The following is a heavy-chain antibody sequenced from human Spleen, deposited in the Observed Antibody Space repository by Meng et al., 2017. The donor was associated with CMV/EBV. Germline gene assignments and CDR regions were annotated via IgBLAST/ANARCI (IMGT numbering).Heavy chain of an antibody. CDR1: GFTFSSYS. CDR3: ARDFRSGYADY. D-gene: IGHD3-3*01. Sequence: GGSLRLSCAASGFTFSSYSINWVRQAPGKGLEWVSYISSRSTTIHYADSVKGRFTVSRDNAKKSLYLQMNSLRAEDTAVYYCARDFRSGYADYWGQGALVTVSS. J-gene: IGHJ4*02. CDR2: ISSRSTTI. V-gene: IGHV3-48*04.